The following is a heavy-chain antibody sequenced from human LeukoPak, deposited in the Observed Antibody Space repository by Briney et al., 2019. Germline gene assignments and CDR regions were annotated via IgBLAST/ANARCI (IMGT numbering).Heavy chain of an antibody. Sequence: ASETLSLTCTVSGGSISSGGYYWSWIRQHPGKGLEWIGYIYYSGSTYYNPSLKSRVTISVDTSKNQFSLKLSSVTAADTAVYYCARERIAAAEADWFDPWGQGTLVTVSS. J-gene: IGHJ5*02. V-gene: IGHV4-31*03. D-gene: IGHD6-13*01. CDR1: GGSISSGGYY. CDR2: IYYSGST. CDR3: ARERIAAAEADWFDP.